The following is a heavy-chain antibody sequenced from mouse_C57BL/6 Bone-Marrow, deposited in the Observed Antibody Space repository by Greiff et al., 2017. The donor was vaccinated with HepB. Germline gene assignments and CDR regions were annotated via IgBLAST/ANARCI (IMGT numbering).Heavy chain of an antibody. J-gene: IGHJ3*01. CDR3: ARGFTLRAWFAY. CDR2: INPNNGGT. CDR1: GYTFTDYY. V-gene: IGHV1-26*01. Sequence: EVQLQQSGPELVKPGASVKISCKASGYTFTDYYMNWVKQSHGKSLEWIGDINPNNGGTSYNQKFKGKATLTVDKSSSTAYMELRSLTSEDSAVYYCARGFTLRAWFAYWGQGTLVTVSA.